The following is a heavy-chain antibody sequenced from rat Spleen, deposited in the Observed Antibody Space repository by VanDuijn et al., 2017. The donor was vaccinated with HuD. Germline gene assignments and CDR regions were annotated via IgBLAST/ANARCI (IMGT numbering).Heavy chain of an antibody. V-gene: IGHV5S13*01. J-gene: IGHJ3*01. CDR2: INVAGDTT. D-gene: IGHD1-11*01. CDR3: ARHTTGSTNWFAY. Sequence: EVQLVESGGGLVQPGRSLKLSCAASKFTFRNDAMAWVRQAPTKGLEWVASINVAGDTTYYRDSVKGRFTISRDNAKNTQYLQMDSLRSEDTVTYYGARHTTGSTNWFAYWGQGILVTVSS. CDR1: KFTFRNDA.